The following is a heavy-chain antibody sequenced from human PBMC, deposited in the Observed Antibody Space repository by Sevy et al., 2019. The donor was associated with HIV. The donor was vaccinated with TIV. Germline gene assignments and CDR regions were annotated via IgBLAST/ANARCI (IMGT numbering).Heavy chain of an antibody. CDR1: GFTFDDYA. D-gene: IGHD3-22*01. CDR3: AKDLIRDSSGYYYGAAFYI. CDR2: ISWISGSI. V-gene: IGHV3-9*01. Sequence: GGSLRLSCAASGFTFDDYAMHWVRQAPGKGLEWVSGISWISGSIGYADSVKGRFTISRDNAKDSLYLQMNSLRPEDTALYYCAKDLIRDSSGYYYGAAFYIWGQGTLVTVSS. J-gene: IGHJ3*02.